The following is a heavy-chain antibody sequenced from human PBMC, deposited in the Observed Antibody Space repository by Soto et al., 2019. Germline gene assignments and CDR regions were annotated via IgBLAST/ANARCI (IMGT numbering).Heavy chain of an antibody. Sequence: QVQVAQSGAEVKRPGASVKVSCWASGYPFTNFYIHWVRQAPGQGLEWMGIINPSGGSTAYAQKIRGRVTMTRDTSTSTVYMEVSSLRSEDTAVYYCARADYYGSSGYHLDYWGQGTLVTVSS. D-gene: IGHD3-22*01. V-gene: IGHV1-46*01. CDR3: ARADYYGSSGYHLDY. CDR2: INPSGGST. J-gene: IGHJ4*02. CDR1: GYPFTNFY.